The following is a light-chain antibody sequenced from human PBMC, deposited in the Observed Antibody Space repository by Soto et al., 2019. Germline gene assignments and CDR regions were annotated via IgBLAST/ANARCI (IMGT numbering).Light chain of an antibody. CDR3: QQYGSSPFT. CDR2: GAS. V-gene: IGKV3-20*01. J-gene: IGKJ3*01. Sequence: EIVLTQSPGTLSLSPGERATLSCRASQSVSNNYLAWYQQKHGQAPRLLIYGASSRATGIPDRFSGSASGTDFTLTISRLEPKDFAVYYCQQYGSSPFTFGPGTKVDIK. CDR1: QSVSNNY.